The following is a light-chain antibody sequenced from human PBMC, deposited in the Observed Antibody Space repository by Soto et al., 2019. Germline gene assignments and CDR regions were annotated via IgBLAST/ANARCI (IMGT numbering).Light chain of an antibody. Sequence: EIVMTQSPATLSVSPGERATLSCRASQSVSSNLAWYQQKPGQAPRLLIYDASNRATGIPARFSGSGSGTDFTLTISSLQSEDSVVYYCQQYNTWPIAFGQGTRLEIK. CDR1: QSVSSN. V-gene: IGKV3D-15*01. J-gene: IGKJ5*01. CDR3: QQYNTWPIA. CDR2: DAS.